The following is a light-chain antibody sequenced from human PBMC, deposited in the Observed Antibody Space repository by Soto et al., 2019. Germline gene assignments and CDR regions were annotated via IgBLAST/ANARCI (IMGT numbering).Light chain of an antibody. CDR3: QQYGSSGT. CDR2: DAS. CDR1: QSISTW. Sequence: DIQMTQSPSILSASVGDRVTVTCRASQSISTWLGWYQQKPGKAPTLLIYDASSLKSGVPSRFSGSGSGTDFTLTISRLEPEDFAVYYCQQYGSSGTFGQGTKVNI. V-gene: IGKV1-5*01. J-gene: IGKJ1*01.